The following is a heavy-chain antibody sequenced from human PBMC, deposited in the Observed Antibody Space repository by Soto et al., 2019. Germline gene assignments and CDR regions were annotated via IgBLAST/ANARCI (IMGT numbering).Heavy chain of an antibody. V-gene: IGHV1-2*04. J-gene: IGHJ6*02. D-gene: IGHD2-8*01. CDR2: INPKSGGT. CDR3: ARGDSTDCSNGVCSFFYNHDMDV. Sequence: ALVKVSCKASGYSFTDYHIQWVRQAPGQGLEWLGRINPKSGGTSTAQKFQGWVTMTTDTSISTASMELTRLTSDDTAIYYCARGDSTDCSNGVCSFFYNHDMDVWGQGTTVTVYS. CDR1: GYSFTDYH.